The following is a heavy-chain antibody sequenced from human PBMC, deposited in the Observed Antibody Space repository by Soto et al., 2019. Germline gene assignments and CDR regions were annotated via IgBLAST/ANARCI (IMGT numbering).Heavy chain of an antibody. Sequence: GESLKISCKGSGYSFTSYWIGWVRQMPGKGLEWMGRIDPSDSQTYYSPSFRGHVNISVTKSITTVFLPRSSLRASDTAMYYCARQIYDSDTGPNFQYHFDSWGQGPPVTVSS. D-gene: IGHD3-22*01. CDR3: ARQIYDSDTGPNFQYHFDS. V-gene: IGHV5-10-1*01. CDR1: GYSFTSYW. CDR2: IDPSDSQT. J-gene: IGHJ4*02.